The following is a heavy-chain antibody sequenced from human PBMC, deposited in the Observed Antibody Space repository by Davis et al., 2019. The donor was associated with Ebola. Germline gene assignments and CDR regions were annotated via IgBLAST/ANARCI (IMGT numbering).Heavy chain of an antibody. CDR1: GFTFSSYE. CDR2: ISSSGSTI. J-gene: IGHJ4*02. D-gene: IGHD3-3*01. Sequence: GGSLRLSCAASGFTFSSYEMNWVRQAPGKGLEWVSYISSSGSTIYYADSVKGRFTISRDNAKNSLYLQMNSLRAEDTAVYYCARAPRITIFGVHFDYWGQGTLVTVSS. V-gene: IGHV3-48*03. CDR3: ARAPRITIFGVHFDY.